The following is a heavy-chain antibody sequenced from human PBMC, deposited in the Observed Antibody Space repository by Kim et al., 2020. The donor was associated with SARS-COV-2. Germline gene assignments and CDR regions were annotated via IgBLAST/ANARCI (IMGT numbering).Heavy chain of an antibody. Sequence: ASVKVSCKASGYTFTGYYMHWVRQAPGQGLEWIGRINPNSGGTNYAQKFQGRVTMTRDTSISTAYMELSRLRSDDTAVYYCARDRARDSSGYYLDAFDIWGQGTMVTVSS. CDR3: ARDRARDSSGYYLDAFDI. CDR1: GYTFTGYY. J-gene: IGHJ3*02. V-gene: IGHV1-2*06. CDR2: INPNSGGT. D-gene: IGHD3-22*01.